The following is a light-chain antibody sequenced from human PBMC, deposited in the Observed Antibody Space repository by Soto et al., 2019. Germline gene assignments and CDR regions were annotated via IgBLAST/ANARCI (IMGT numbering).Light chain of an antibody. CDR1: SSDVGGYNY. CDR3: SSYTTSNTRQIV. V-gene: IGLV2-14*03. J-gene: IGLJ1*01. Sequence: QSVLTQPASVSGSPGQSITISCTSTSSDVGGYNYVSWYQHHPGKAPKLIIYDVSNRPLGVSIRFSGSKSDNTASLTISGLQPEDEADYHCSSYTTSNTRQIVFGTGTKVTVL. CDR2: DVS.